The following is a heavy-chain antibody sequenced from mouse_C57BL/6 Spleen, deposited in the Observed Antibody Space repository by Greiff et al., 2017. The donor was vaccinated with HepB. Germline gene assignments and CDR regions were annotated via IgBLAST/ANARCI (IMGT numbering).Heavy chain of an antibody. D-gene: IGHD1-1*01. Sequence: EVQLVESGGGLVQPKGSLKLSCAASGFSFNTYAMNWVRQAPGKGLEWVARIRSKSNNYATYYADSVKDRFTISRDDSESMLYLQMNNLKTEDTAMYYCVRPLYYYDAMDYWGQGTSVTVSS. J-gene: IGHJ4*01. CDR3: VRPLYYYDAMDY. CDR1: GFSFNTYA. CDR2: IRSKSNNYAT. V-gene: IGHV10-1*01.